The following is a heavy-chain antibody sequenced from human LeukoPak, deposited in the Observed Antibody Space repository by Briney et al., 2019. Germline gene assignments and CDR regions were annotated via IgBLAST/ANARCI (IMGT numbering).Heavy chain of an antibody. D-gene: IGHD3-10*01. V-gene: IGHV4-59*01. CDR1: GGSISSYY. CDR2: IYDSGST. J-gene: IGHJ2*01. CDR3: ARAQFRGGHWYFDL. Sequence: SETLSLTCTVSGGSISSYYWSWLRQPPGKGLEWIGYIYDSGSTNYNPSLKSRVSISVDTSKSQFSLNLTSVTAADTAVYYCARAQFRGGHWYFDLWGRGTLVTVSS.